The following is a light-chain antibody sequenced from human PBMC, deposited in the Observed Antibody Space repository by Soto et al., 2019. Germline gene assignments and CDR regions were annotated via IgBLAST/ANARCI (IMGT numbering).Light chain of an antibody. CDR3: AAWDDSLRGCV. J-gene: IGLJ3*02. CDR2: TND. V-gene: IGLV1-44*01. CDR1: TSNIGSNP. Sequence: QSVLTQPPSASGTPGQSVTISCSGTTSNIGSNPVNWYRQLPGTAPKLLSYTNDQRPSGVPDRFSGSKSGTSASLAISGLQSEDEADYYCAAWDDSLRGCVFGGGTKLTVL.